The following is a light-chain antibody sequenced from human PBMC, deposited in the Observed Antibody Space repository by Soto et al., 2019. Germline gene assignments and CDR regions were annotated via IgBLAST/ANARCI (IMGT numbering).Light chain of an antibody. CDR2: DAS. V-gene: IGKV3-11*01. CDR1: QNVGTY. J-gene: IGKJ4*01. CDR3: QQRTNWPPLT. Sequence: EIVLTQSPATLSLSPGERATLSCRASQNVGTYLAWYQQKPGQAPRLLIYDASNRATGIPARFSGSGSGKDFTLTVSGLEPEDFAVYYCQQRTNWPPLTFGGGTKVEMK.